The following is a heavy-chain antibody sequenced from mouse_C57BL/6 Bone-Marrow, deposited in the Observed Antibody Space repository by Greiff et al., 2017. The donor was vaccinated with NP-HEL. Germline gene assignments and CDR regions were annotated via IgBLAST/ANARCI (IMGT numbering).Heavy chain of an antibody. CDR3: ARWEGPAY. Sequence: EVQLQQSGPELVKPGASVKISCKASGYTFTDYYMNWVKQSHGKSLEWIGDINPNNGGTSYNQKFKGKATLTVDKSSSTAYMELRSLTSEDSAVYYCARWEGPAYWGQGTLVTVSA. V-gene: IGHV1-26*01. J-gene: IGHJ3*01. D-gene: IGHD3-3*01. CDR2: INPNNGGT. CDR1: GYTFTDYY.